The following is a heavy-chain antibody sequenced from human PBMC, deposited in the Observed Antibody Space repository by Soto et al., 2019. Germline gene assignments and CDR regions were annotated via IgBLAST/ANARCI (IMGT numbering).Heavy chain of an antibody. CDR1: GFTFSSYA. CDR2: ISGSGGST. Sequence: GGSLRLSCAASGFTFSSYAMSWVRQAPGKGLEWVSAISGSGGSTYYADSVKGRFTISRDSSKNTLYLQMNSLRAEDTAVYYCARDSSSGWYHDYWGQGTLVTVSS. V-gene: IGHV3-23*01. CDR3: ARDSSSGWYHDY. J-gene: IGHJ4*02. D-gene: IGHD6-19*01.